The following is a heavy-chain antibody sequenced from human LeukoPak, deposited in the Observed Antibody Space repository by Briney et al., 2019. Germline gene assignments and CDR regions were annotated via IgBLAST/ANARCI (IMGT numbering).Heavy chain of an antibody. CDR2: ISGSDAST. CDR3: AKDLYGDYDLDC. J-gene: IGHJ4*02. V-gene: IGHV3-23*01. D-gene: IGHD4-17*01. CDR1: GFTFNNYA. Sequence: PGGSLRLSCAASGFTFNNYAMSWVRQAPGKGLEWVSTISGSDASTYYADSVKGRFTISRDNSKNTLYLQMNSLRAEDTAVYYCAKDLYGDYDLDCWGQGTLVTVSS.